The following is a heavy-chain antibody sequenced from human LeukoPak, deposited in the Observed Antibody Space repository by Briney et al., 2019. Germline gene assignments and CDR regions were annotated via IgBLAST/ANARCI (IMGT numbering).Heavy chain of an antibody. CDR2: IYYSGST. CDR1: GGSISSSSYY. J-gene: IGHJ4*02. V-gene: IGHV4-39*01. D-gene: IGHD6-19*01. CDR3: ARRGGSGWDTFDY. Sequence: KPSETLSLTCTVSGGSISSSSYYWGWIRRPPGKGLEWIGSIYYSGSTYYNPSLKSRVTISVDTSKNQFSLKLSSVTAADTAVYYCARRGGSGWDTFDYWGQGTLVTVSS.